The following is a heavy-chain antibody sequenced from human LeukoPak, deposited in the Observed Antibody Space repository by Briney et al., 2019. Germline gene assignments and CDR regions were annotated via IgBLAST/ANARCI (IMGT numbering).Heavy chain of an antibody. J-gene: IGHJ4*02. D-gene: IGHD6-19*01. V-gene: IGHV3-30-3*01. CDR2: ISYDGSNK. Sequence: GGSLRLSCAASGFTFSSYAMNWVRQAPGKGLEWVAVISYDGSNKYYADSVKGRFTISRDNSKNTLYLQMNSLRAEDTAVYYCARGGSSGWYYFDYWGQGTLVIVSS. CDR3: ARGGSSGWYYFDY. CDR1: GFTFSSYA.